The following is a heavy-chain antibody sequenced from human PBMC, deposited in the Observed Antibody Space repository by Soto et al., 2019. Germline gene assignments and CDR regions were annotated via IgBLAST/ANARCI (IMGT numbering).Heavy chain of an antibody. CDR2: TYYSGST. D-gene: IGHD6-19*01. CDR3: AREFRHVAVFDY. J-gene: IGHJ4*02. Sequence: QVQLQESGPGLVKPSQTLSLTCTVSGGSISSGDYYWSWIRQPPGKGLEWLGYTYYSGSTYYNPSLKSRVTISVDTSKNQFSLKLSAVTAAYTAVYYCAREFRHVAVFDYWGQGTLVTVSS. CDR1: GGSISSGDYY. V-gene: IGHV4-30-4*01.